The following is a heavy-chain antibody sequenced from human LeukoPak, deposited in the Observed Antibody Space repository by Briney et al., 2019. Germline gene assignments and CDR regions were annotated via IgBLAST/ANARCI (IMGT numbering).Heavy chain of an antibody. V-gene: IGHV3-21*01. D-gene: IGHD1/OR15-1a*01. CDR1: GFTFSSYS. CDR3: ARAGPQQDFDY. J-gene: IGHJ4*02. Sequence: PGGSLRLSCAASGFTFSSYSMNWVRQAPGKGLEWVSSISSSSSYIYYADSVKGRFTISRDNAKNSLYLQMNSLRAGDTAVYYCARAGPQQDFDYWGQGTLVTVSS. CDR2: ISSSSSYI.